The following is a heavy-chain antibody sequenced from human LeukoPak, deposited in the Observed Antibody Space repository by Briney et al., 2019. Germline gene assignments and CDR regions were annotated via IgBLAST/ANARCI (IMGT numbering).Heavy chain of an antibody. CDR3: ARDSSGSYLSDAFDI. D-gene: IGHD1-26*01. V-gene: IGHV3-48*04. CDR1: GFTFSSYA. J-gene: IGHJ3*02. Sequence: GGSLRLSCAASGFTFSSYAMSWVRQAPGKGLEWVSYISSSGSTIYYADSVKGRFTISRDNAKNSLYLQMNSLRAEDTAVYYCARDSSGSYLSDAFDIWGQGTMVTVSS. CDR2: ISSSGSTI.